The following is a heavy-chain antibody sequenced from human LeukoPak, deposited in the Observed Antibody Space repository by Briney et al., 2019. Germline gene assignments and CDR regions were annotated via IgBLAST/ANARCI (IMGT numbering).Heavy chain of an antibody. CDR1: GGTFSSYA. J-gene: IGHJ4*02. Sequence: ASVKVSCKASGGTFSSYAISWVRQAPGQGLEWMGRIIPILGIANYAQKFQGRVTITADKSTSTAYMELSSLRSDDTAVYYCARGITHGTPFDYWGQGTLVTVSS. CDR2: IIPILGIA. CDR3: ARGITHGTPFDY. V-gene: IGHV1-69*04. D-gene: IGHD1-14*01.